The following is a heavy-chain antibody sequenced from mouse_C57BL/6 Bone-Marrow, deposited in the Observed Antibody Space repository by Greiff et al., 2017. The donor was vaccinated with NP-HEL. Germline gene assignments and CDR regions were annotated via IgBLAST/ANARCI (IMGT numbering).Heavy chain of an antibody. V-gene: IGHV14-4*01. D-gene: IGHD3-3*01. Sequence: EVQGVESGAELVRPGASVKLSCTASGFNIKDDYMHWVKQRPEQGLEWIGWIDPENGDTEYASKFQGKATITADTSSNTAYLQLSSLTSEDTAVYYCTKTRAYYFDYWGQGTTLTVSS. CDR3: TKTRAYYFDY. CDR1: GFNIKDDY. J-gene: IGHJ2*01. CDR2: IDPENGDT.